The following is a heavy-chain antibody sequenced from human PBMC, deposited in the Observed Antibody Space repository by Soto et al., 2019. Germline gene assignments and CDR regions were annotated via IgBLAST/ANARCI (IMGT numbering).Heavy chain of an antibody. J-gene: IGHJ6*03. V-gene: IGHV3-30*18. CDR1: GFTFSSYG. Sequence: GGSLRLSCAASGFTFSSYGMHWVRQAPGKGLEWVAVISYDGSNKYYADSVKGRFTISRDNSKNTLYLQMNSLRAEDTAVYYCAKCGVPSLIPYYYYYYMDVWGKGTTVTVSS. CDR3: AKCGVPSLIPYYYYYYMDV. D-gene: IGHD2-8*01. CDR2: ISYDGSNK.